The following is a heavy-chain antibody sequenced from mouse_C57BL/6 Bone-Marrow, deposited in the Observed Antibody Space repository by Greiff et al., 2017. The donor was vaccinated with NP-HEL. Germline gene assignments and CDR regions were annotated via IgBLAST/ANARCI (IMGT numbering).Heavy chain of an antibody. CDR3: ARGGYYYGRGDAMDY. J-gene: IGHJ4*01. CDR1: GYAFTNYL. D-gene: IGHD1-1*01. Sequence: VQLQQSGAELVRPGTSVKVSCKASGYAFTNYLIERVKQRPGQGLEWIGVINPGSGGTNYNEKFKGKATLTADKSSSTAYMQLSSLTSEDSAVYVCARGGYYYGRGDAMDYWGQGTSVTVSS. V-gene: IGHV1-54*01. CDR2: INPGSGGT.